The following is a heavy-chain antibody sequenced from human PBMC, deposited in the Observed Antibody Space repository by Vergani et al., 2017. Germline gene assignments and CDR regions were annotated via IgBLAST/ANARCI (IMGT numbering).Heavy chain of an antibody. Sequence: VQLLESGGGLVQPGGSLRLSCAASGFTFSNFAIHWVRQAPGKGLEWVAFISYDASNEYFADSVKGRFTISRDNSKNTLYLQMNSLRTEDTAVYYCARESVEQLDPYYYYYMDVWGKGTTVTVSS. CDR1: GFTFSNFA. V-gene: IGHV3-30-3*01. CDR2: ISYDASNE. CDR3: ARESVEQLDPYYYYYMDV. J-gene: IGHJ6*03. D-gene: IGHD6-6*01.